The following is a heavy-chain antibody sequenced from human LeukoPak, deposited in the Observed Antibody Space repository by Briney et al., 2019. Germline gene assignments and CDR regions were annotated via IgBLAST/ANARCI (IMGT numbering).Heavy chain of an antibody. J-gene: IGHJ3*02. Sequence: SVKVSCKASGGTFSSYAISWVRQAPGQGLEWMGGIIPIFGTANYAQKFQGRVTITADESTSTAYMELSSLRSEDTAVYYCARRDDSSGYHGAFDIWGQGTMVTVSS. V-gene: IGHV1-69*13. CDR2: IIPIFGTA. D-gene: IGHD3-22*01. CDR1: GGTFSSYA. CDR3: ARRDDSSGYHGAFDI.